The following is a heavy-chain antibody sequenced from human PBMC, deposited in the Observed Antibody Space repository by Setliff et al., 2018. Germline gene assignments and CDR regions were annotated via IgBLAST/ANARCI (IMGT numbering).Heavy chain of an antibody. D-gene: IGHD3-22*01. J-gene: IGHJ4*02. CDR2: INNYNTNT. CDR1: GYTFTNYG. Sequence: ASVKVSCKASGYTFTNYGITWVRQAPGQGLEWMGWINNYNTNTKYAQKLQGRVTMATDTSTSTAYMELRSLRSDDTAVYYCVRVTSGYYYAPDYWGQGTLVTVSS. CDR3: VRVTSGYYYAPDY. V-gene: IGHV1-18*01.